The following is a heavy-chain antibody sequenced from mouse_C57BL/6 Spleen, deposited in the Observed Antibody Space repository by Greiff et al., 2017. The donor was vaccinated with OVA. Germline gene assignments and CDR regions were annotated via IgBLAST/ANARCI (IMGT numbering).Heavy chain of an antibody. Sequence: QVQLQQSGAELVRPGASVTLSCKASGYTFTDYEMHWVKQTPVHGLEWIGAIDPETGGTAYNQKFKGKAILTADKSSSTAYMELRSLTSEDSAVYYCTRGGGNDYDERFAYWGQGTLVTVSA. D-gene: IGHD2-4*01. J-gene: IGHJ3*01. V-gene: IGHV1-15*01. CDR3: TRGGGNDYDERFAY. CDR1: GYTFTDYE. CDR2: IDPETGGT.